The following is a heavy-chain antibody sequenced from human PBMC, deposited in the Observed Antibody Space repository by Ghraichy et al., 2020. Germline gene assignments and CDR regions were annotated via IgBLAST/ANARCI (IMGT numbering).Heavy chain of an antibody. J-gene: IGHJ5*02. CDR3: ARGPRRYGSGSYYLNWFDP. Sequence: SETLSLTCAVYGGSFSGYYWSWIRQPPGKGLEWIGEINHSGSTNYNPSLKSRVTISVDTSKNQFSLKLSSVTAADTAVYYCARGPRRYGSGSYYLNWFDPWGQGTLVTVSS. CDR2: INHSGST. D-gene: IGHD3-10*01. CDR1: GGSFSGYY. V-gene: IGHV4-34*01.